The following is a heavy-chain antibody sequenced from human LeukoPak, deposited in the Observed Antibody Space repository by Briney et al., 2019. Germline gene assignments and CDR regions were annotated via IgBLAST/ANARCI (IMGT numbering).Heavy chain of an antibody. D-gene: IGHD2-8*01. CDR2: ISGSGGST. J-gene: IGHJ3*02. CDR1: GFTFSSYA. CDR3: AKDRTYCTNAICYNAFDI. V-gene: IGHV3-23*01. Sequence: PGGSLRLSCAASGFTFSSYAMSWVRQAPGKGLEWVSTISGSGGSTYYADSGKGRFTASRDNSKNTLYLQMNSLRAEDTAVYYCAKDRTYCTNAICYNAFDIWGQGTMITVSS.